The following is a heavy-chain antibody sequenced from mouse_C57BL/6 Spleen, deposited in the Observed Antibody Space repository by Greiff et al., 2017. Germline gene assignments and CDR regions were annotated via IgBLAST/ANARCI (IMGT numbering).Heavy chain of an antibody. V-gene: IGHV2-2*01. CDR2: IWSGGST. CDR1: GFSLTSYG. CDR3: ARNRDYYGSSYVRYFDV. J-gene: IGHJ1*03. Sequence: QVQLKESGPGLVQPSQSLSITCTVSGFSLTSYGVHWVRQSPGKGLEWLGVIWSGGSTDYNAAFISRLSISKDNSKSQVFFKMNSLQADDTAIYYCARNRDYYGSSYVRYFDVWGTGTTVTVSA. D-gene: IGHD1-1*01.